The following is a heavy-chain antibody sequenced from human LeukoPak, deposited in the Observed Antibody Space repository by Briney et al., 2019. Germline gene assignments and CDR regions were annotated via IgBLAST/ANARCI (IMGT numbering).Heavy chain of an antibody. CDR2: IYYSGST. J-gene: IGHJ3*02. V-gene: IGHV4-59*01. CDR1: GGSISSYY. D-gene: IGHD2/OR15-2a*01. Sequence: PSETLSLTCTVSGGSISSYYWSWIRQPPGKGLEWIGYIYYSGSTNYNPSLKSRVTISVDTSKNQFSLKLSSVTAADTAVYYCAREFGSMKVSLGAFDIWGQGTMVTVSS. CDR3: AREFGSMKVSLGAFDI.